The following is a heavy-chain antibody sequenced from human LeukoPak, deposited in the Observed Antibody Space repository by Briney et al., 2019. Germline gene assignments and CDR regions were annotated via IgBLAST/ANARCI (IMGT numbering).Heavy chain of an antibody. D-gene: IGHD2-2*01. J-gene: IGHJ5*02. V-gene: IGHV4-59*08. CDR3: ARGILPAAYDNWFDP. CDR1: GGSISSYY. Sequence: SETLSLTCTVSGGSISSYYWSWIRQPPGKGLEWIGYIYYSGSTNYNPSLKSRVTITVDTSKNQLSLKLSSVTAADTAVYYCARGILPAAYDNWFDPWGQGTLVTVSS. CDR2: IYYSGST.